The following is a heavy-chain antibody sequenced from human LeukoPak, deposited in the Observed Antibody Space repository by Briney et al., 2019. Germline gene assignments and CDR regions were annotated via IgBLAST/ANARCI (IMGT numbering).Heavy chain of an antibody. CDR2: IKSKTDGGTT. V-gene: IGHV3-15*01. CDR1: GFTFSNAW. CDR3: TTEHDILTGSGAFDI. Sequence: GGSLRLSCAASGFTFSNAWMSWVRQAPGKGLEWVGRIKSKTDGGTTDYAAPVKGRFTISRDDSKNTLYLQMNSLKTEDTAVYYCTTEHDILTGSGAFDIWGQGTMVTVSS. J-gene: IGHJ3*02. D-gene: IGHD3-9*01.